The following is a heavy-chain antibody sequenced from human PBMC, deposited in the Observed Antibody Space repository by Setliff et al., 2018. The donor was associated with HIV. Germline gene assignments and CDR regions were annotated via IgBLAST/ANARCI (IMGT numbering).Heavy chain of an antibody. Sequence: LRLSCAASEFTFNIYAMSWVRQAPGKGLEWVSGISGSGATTNYADSVEGRFTISRDNSKNTLYLQMSTLRAEDTAVYYCAKTTPSSIRSPYYYYMDVWGKGTTVTVSS. CDR1: EFTFNIYA. V-gene: IGHV3-23*01. CDR3: AKTTPSSIRSPYYYYMDV. J-gene: IGHJ6*03. CDR2: ISGSGATT. D-gene: IGHD6-13*01.